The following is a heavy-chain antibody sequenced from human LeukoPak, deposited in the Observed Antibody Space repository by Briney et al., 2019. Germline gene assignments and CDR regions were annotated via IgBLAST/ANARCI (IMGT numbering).Heavy chain of an antibody. D-gene: IGHD1-14*01. CDR3: AKDRVPDGVWEIDY. Sequence: AGGSLRLSCVGSGCTFSTYAMNWVRQAPGKGLEWVSGIFGFAKHKNYSDSVKGRFTISRDNSKNTLYLQMDSLRAEDTAVYYCAKDRVPDGVWEIDYWGQGTLVTVSS. CDR2: IFGFAKHK. J-gene: IGHJ4*02. CDR1: GCTFSTYA. V-gene: IGHV3-23*01.